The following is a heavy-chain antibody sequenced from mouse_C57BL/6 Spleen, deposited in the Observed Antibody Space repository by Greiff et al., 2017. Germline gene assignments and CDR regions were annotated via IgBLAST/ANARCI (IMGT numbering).Heavy chain of an antibody. CDR3: ARGGYYYGSSYGYFDV. Sequence: EVQVVESGPGMVKPSQSLSLTCTVTGYSITSGYDWHWIRHFPGNKLEWMGYISYSGSTNYNPSLKSRISITHDTSKNHFFLKLNSVTTEDTATYYCARGGYYYGSSYGYFDVWGTGTTVTVSS. V-gene: IGHV3-1*01. CDR1: GYSITSGYD. J-gene: IGHJ1*03. D-gene: IGHD1-1*01. CDR2: ISYSGST.